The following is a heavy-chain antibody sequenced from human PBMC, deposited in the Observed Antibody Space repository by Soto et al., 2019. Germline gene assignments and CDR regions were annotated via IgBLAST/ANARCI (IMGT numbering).Heavy chain of an antibody. CDR2: ISYDGSNK. D-gene: IGHD5-18*01. CDR3: AKDLDTAILYYFDF. J-gene: IGHJ4*02. V-gene: IGHV3-30*18. Sequence: GGSLRLSCAASGFTFSNYGMHWVRQVPGKGLEWVAVISYDGSNKYYADSVKGRFTISRDNSKNTLYLQMNSLSAEDTAVYYCAKDLDTAILYYFDFWGQGTLVTVSS. CDR1: GFTFSNYG.